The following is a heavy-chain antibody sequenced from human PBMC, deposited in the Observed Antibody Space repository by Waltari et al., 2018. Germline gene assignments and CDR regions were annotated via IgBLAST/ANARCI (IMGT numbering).Heavy chain of an antibody. J-gene: IGHJ6*03. V-gene: IGHV1-69*06. Sequence: QVQLVHSGAEVKKPGSSVKVSCKASGGTFSSYAISWVRQAPGQGLEWMGGIIPIFGTANYAQKFQGRVTITADKSTSTAYMELSSLRSEDTAVYYCARDGLNCSGGSCYRTYYYYMDVWGKGTTVTVSS. D-gene: IGHD2-15*01. CDR3: ARDGLNCSGGSCYRTYYYYMDV. CDR2: IIPIFGTA. CDR1: GGTFSSYA.